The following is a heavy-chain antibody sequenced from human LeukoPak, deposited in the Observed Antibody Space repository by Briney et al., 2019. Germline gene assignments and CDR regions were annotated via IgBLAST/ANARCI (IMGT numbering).Heavy chain of an antibody. D-gene: IGHD2-2*01. Sequence: SVKASCKTSGYRFTGYYMHWVRQAPGQGLEWMGEIIPIFGTVNYAQKFQGRVTITADESTSTAYMELSSLRSEDTAVYYCAGRRRIRYCRSTSCYANWFDPWGQGTLVTVSS. J-gene: IGHJ5*02. V-gene: IGHV1-69*13. CDR1: GYRFTGYY. CDR2: IIPIFGTV. CDR3: AGRRRIRYCRSTSCYANWFDP.